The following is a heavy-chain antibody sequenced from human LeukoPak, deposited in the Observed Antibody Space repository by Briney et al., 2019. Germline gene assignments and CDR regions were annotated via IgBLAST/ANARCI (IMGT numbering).Heavy chain of an antibody. J-gene: IGHJ6*03. CDR3: AKDHYYYDSSGYYQYYYYYYMDV. CDR2: IRYDGSNK. CDR1: GFTFSSYG. V-gene: IGHV3-30*02. D-gene: IGHD3-22*01. Sequence: GGSLRLSCAASGFTFSSYGMHWVRQAPGKGLEWVAFIRYDGSNKFYADSVKGRFTISRDNSKNTLYPQMNSLRAEDTAVYYCAKDHYYYDSSGYYQYYYYYYMDVWGKGTTVTISS.